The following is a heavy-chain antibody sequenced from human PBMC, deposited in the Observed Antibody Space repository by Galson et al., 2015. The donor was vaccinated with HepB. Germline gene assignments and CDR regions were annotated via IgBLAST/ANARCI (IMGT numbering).Heavy chain of an antibody. D-gene: IGHD2-2*01. CDR1: GGSVSSGSYY. J-gene: IGHJ4*02. V-gene: IGHV4-61*01. Sequence: CTVSGGSVSSGSYYWSWIRQPPGRGLEWIGYIYYSGSTNYSPSLKSRVTISVDTSKNQISLNLISVTAADTAVYYCARDQGYQVDFWGQGTLVTVSS. CDR3: ARDQGYQVDF. CDR2: IYYSGST.